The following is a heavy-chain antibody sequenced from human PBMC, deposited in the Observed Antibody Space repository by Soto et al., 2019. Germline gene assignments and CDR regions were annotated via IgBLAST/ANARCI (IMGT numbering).Heavy chain of an antibody. J-gene: IGHJ4*02. CDR1: GFTFGSYA. CDR2: ISGSGGST. CDR3: ATQKGSYWRYFDY. V-gene: IGHV3-23*01. D-gene: IGHD1-26*01. Sequence: GGSQSLSCAASGFTFGSYAMSWVRQAPGKGLEWVSAISGSGGSTYYADSVKGRFTISRDNSKNTLYLQMNSLRAEDTAVYYCATQKGSYWRYFDYWGQGTLVTVSS.